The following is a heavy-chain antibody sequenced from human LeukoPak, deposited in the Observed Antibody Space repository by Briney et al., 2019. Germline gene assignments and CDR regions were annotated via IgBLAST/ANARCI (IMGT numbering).Heavy chain of an antibody. CDR1: GFTFSSYG. J-gene: IGHJ1*01. CDR2: IRYDGSNK. Sequence: GGSLRLSCAASGFTFSSYGMHWVRQAPGKGLEWVAFIRYDGSNKYYADSVKGRLTISRDNSKNTLYLQMNSLRAEDTAVYYCAKVIGGWYGVEYFQHWGQGTLVTVSS. CDR3: AKVIGGWYGVEYFQH. V-gene: IGHV3-30*02. D-gene: IGHD6-19*01.